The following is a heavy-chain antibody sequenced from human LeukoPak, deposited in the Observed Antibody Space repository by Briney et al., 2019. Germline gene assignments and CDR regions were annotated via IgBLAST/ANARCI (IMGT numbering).Heavy chain of an antibody. V-gene: IGHV3-11*04. D-gene: IGHD5-12*01. CDR1: GFTFSDYY. Sequence: PGGSLRLSCAASGFTFSDYYMSWIRQAPGKGLEWVSYISSSGSSIYYADSVKGRFTISRDNAENSLYLQMNSLRAEDTAVYYCARWMVDKYYYYYMDVWGKGTTVTVSS. CDR3: ARWMVDKYYYYYMDV. CDR2: ISSSGSSI. J-gene: IGHJ6*03.